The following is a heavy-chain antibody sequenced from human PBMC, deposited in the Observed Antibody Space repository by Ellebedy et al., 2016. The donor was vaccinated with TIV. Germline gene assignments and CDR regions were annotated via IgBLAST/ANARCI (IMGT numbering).Heavy chain of an antibody. CDR2: IGSSGTTV. CDR1: GFPFSSHR. CDR3: ARFPPVSATDKQFWHFDL. Sequence: PGGSLRLSCAASGFPFSSHRMNWVRQAPGKGLEWVSYIGSSGTTVYYGDSVQGRFHISRDNAESSLFLVMTSLRADDTAIYYCARFPPVSATDKQFWHFDLWGRGTLVTVAS. V-gene: IGHV3-48*04. D-gene: IGHD6-19*01. J-gene: IGHJ2*01.